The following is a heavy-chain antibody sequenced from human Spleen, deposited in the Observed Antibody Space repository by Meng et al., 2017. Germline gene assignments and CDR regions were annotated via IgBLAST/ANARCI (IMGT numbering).Heavy chain of an antibody. D-gene: IGHD3-9*01. J-gene: IGHJ4*02. V-gene: IGHV4-39*07. Sequence: ESLKISCTVSGGSISTSSYYWDWIRQPPGKGLEWIGEVTHSGSTNYNPSLESRVTMSVDTSKNQFSLKVNSVTAADTAVYYCARSLLTGPYWGQGTLVTVSS. CDR1: GGSISTSSYY. CDR3: ARSLLTGPY. CDR2: VTHSGST.